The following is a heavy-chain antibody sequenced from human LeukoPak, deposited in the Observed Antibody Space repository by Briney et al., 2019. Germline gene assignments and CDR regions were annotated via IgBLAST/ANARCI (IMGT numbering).Heavy chain of an antibody. Sequence: SETLSLTCAVYGGSFSGYYWSWIRQPPGKGLEWIGEINHSGSTNYNPSLKSRVTISVDTSKNQFSLKLSSVTAADTAVYYCARSGLIVVVPAATAEGYNWFDPWGQGTLVTVPS. V-gene: IGHV4-34*01. CDR3: ARSGLIVVVPAATAEGYNWFDP. D-gene: IGHD2-2*01. J-gene: IGHJ5*02. CDR2: INHSGST. CDR1: GGSFSGYY.